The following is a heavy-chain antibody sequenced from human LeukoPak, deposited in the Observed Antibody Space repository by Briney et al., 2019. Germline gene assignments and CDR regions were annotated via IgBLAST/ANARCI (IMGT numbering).Heavy chain of an antibody. J-gene: IGHJ4*02. Sequence: GGSLRLSCVVSGISLSNYGMTWVRQAPGKGLEWVSYISERGGSTTYADSVKGRFTISRDTYLNTLYLQMNNLRAEDTAVYFCAKRGVVIRGILVIGYHQEAYHYDFWGQGVMVTVCS. V-gene: IGHV3-23*01. D-gene: IGHD3-10*01. CDR2: ISERGGST. CDR1: GISLSNYG. CDR3: AKRGVVIRGILVIGYHQEAYHYDF.